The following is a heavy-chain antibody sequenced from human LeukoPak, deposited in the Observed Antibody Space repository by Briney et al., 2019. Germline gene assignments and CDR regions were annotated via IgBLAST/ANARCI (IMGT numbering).Heavy chain of an antibody. CDR3: AKEGPGYCSGGSCYSHYGMDV. CDR2: ISGSGGST. V-gene: IGHV3-23*01. J-gene: IGHJ6*02. CDR1: GFTFSTYA. Sequence: GGSLRLSCAASGFTFSTYAMSWVRQSPGKGLEWVSVISGSGGSTYYADSVKGRFTISRDNSKNTLYLQMNSLRAEDTAVYYCAKEGPGYCSGGSCYSHYGMDVWGQGTTVTVSS. D-gene: IGHD2-15*01.